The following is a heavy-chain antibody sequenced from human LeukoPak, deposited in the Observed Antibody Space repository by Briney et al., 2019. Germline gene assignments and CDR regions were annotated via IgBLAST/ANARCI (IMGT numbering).Heavy chain of an antibody. CDR3: ARAQYYYDSSGYYKRGPYYYYMDV. CDR1: GYTFTGCY. CDR2: INPNSGGT. D-gene: IGHD3-22*01. J-gene: IGHJ6*03. Sequence: GASVKVSCKASGYTFTGCYMHWVRQAPGQGLEWMGWINPNSGGTNYAQKFQGRVTMTRDTSISTAYMELSRLRSDDTAVYYCARAQYYYDSSGYYKRGPYYYYMDVWGKGTTVTVSS. V-gene: IGHV1-2*02.